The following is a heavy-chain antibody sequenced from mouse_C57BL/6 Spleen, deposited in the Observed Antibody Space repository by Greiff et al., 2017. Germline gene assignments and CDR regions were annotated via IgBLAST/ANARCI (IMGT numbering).Heavy chain of an antibody. D-gene: IGHD2-5*01. V-gene: IGHV1-62-2*01. CDR1: GYTFTEYT. J-gene: IGHJ1*03. CDR2: FYPGSGSI. CDR3: ARHEELTEGYYSNYVWYFDV. Sequence: QVQLKESGAELVQPGASVKLSCKASGYTFTEYTIHWVKQRSGQGLEWIGWFYPGSGSIKYNEKFKDKATLTADKSSSTVYMELSRLTSEDSAVYFCARHEELTEGYYSNYVWYFDVWGTGTTVTVSS.